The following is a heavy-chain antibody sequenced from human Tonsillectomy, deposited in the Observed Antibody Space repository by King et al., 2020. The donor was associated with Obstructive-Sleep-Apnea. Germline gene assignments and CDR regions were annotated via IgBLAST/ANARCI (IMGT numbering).Heavy chain of an antibody. Sequence: VQLVESGGGLVQPGGSLRLSCAASGFTFRTSWMHWVRQAPGKGLVWVSRINSDGSSTIYADFVKGRFTISRDNAKNTLYLQMNSLRAEDTAVYYCARDRGGAGTTTSDYWGQGTLVTVSS. J-gene: IGHJ4*02. CDR1: GFTFRTSW. CDR2: INSDGSST. V-gene: IGHV3-74*01. D-gene: IGHD1-26*01. CDR3: ARDRGGAGTTTSDY.